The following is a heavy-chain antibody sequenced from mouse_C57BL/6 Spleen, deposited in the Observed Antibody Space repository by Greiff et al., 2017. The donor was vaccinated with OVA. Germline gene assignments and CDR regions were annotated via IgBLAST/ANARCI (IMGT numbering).Heavy chain of an antibody. Sequence: VQLQQPGAELVRPGSSVKLSCKASGYTFTSYWMHWVKQRPIQGLEWIGNIDPSDSETHYNQKFKDKATLTVDKSSSTAYMQLSSLTSEDSAVYYCARAFYYGYFDYWGQGTTLTVSS. CDR2: IDPSDSET. D-gene: IGHD2-1*01. V-gene: IGHV1-52*01. J-gene: IGHJ2*01. CDR3: ARAFYYGYFDY. CDR1: GYTFTSYW.